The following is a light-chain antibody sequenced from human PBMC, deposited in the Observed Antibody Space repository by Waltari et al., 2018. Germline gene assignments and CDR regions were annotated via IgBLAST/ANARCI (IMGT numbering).Light chain of an antibody. J-gene: IGLJ2*01. Sequence: QSALTQPASVSGSPGQSITISCTGTSSDVGAYDYVSWYQQHPGKAPKLMIYDVRSRPSGVSNRFSGSKSGNTASLTISGLQTEDEADYYCSSSTFTTLIFGGGTKLTVL. CDR1: SSDVGAYDY. CDR3: SSSTFTTLI. V-gene: IGLV2-14*03. CDR2: DVR.